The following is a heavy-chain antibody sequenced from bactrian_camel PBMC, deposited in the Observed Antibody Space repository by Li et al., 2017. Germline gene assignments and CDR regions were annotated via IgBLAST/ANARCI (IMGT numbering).Heavy chain of an antibody. V-gene: IGHV3S54*01. CDR2: IATDSDST. D-gene: IGHD1*01. J-gene: IGHJ6*01. CDR1: GATYNMNC. CDR3: AAELLLNQPCILRVVHAASPRGFEFDFNY. Sequence: HVQLVESGGASVQAGGSLRLSCVASGATYNMNCMAWFRQAAGKEREGVAAIATDSDSTTYGDSILGRFTISKDNAKNALYLQMNALEPDDTAMYYCAAELLLNQPCILRVVHAASPRGFEFDFNYWGQGTQVTVS.